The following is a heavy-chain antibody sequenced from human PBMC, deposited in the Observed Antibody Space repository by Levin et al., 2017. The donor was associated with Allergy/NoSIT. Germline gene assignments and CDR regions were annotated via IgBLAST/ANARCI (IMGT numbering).Heavy chain of an antibody. CDR2: FYTTGST. J-gene: IGHJ4*02. CDR3: ARVMRVASKGWGGATFDY. CDR1: GGSVSSGSHY. D-gene: IGHD7-27*01. V-gene: IGHV4-61*01. Sequence: SQTLSLTCRVSGGSVSSGSHYWRWIRQPPGKGLEWIGFFYTTGSTNYNSSLKSRVTISADMSKNQFSLKLTSLTPADTAVYYCARVMRVASKGWGGATFDYWGQGSLITVSS.